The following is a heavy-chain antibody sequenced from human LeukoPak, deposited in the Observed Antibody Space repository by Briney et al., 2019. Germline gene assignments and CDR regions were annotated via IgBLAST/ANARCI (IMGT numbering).Heavy chain of an antibody. Sequence: ASVTVSCKASGYTFTNYNMHWVRQAPGQGLEWMGIINPSGGNTNYAQNFQGRVTMSRDTSTSTVYMELGSLRSEDTAAYFCARDGRSSYCSASCYSDYWGQGTLVTVSS. J-gene: IGHJ4*02. D-gene: IGHD2-15*01. CDR2: INPSGGNT. V-gene: IGHV1-46*01. CDR1: GYTFTNYN. CDR3: ARDGRSSYCSASCYSDY.